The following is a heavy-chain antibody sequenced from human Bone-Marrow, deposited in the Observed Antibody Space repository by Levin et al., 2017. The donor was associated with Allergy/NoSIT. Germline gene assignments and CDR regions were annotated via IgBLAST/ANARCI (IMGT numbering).Heavy chain of an antibody. CDR1: GYSFTKYD. V-gene: IGHV1-8*03. Sequence: ASVKVSCKASGYSFTKYDIHWVRQATGQGLEWMGWMNPNSGNTDYAQKFQGRVTFTRNTSITTAYMELSSLTSEDTALYYCARGIRFVEWSSIPNWVDPWGQGTLVTVSS. CDR2: MNPNSGNT. J-gene: IGHJ5*02. D-gene: IGHD3-3*01. CDR3: ARGIRFVEWSSIPNWVDP.